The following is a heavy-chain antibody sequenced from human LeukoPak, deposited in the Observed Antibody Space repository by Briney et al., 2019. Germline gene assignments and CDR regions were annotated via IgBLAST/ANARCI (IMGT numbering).Heavy chain of an antibody. CDR3: AKDGIAVEGDY. CDR2: IWYDGSNK. D-gene: IGHD6-19*01. Sequence: GGSLRLSCAASGFTFSSYGMHWVRQAPGKGLEWVAVIWYDGSNKYYADSVKGRFTISRDNSKNTLYLQMNSLRAEDTAVYYCAKDGIAVEGDYWGQGTLVTVSS. J-gene: IGHJ4*02. V-gene: IGHV3-30*02. CDR1: GFTFSSYG.